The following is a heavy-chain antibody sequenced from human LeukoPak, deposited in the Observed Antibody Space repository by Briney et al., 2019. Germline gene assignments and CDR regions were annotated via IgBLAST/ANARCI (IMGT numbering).Heavy chain of an antibody. V-gene: IGHV3-23*01. CDR2: ISGSGGTT. J-gene: IGHJ4*02. CDR3: AKERSQDDY. CDR1: GFTFSRYA. Sequence: GGSLRLSCAASGFTFSRYAMTWVRQAPGKGLEWVSIISGSGGTTYDADSVKGRFTISRDNSKNTLYLQMNSLRAEDTAVYYCAKERSQDDYWGQGTLVTVSS.